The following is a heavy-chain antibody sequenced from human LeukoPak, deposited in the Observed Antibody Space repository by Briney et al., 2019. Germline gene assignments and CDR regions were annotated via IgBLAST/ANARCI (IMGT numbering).Heavy chain of an antibody. V-gene: IGHV3-49*03. CDR2: IRSKAYGETA. Sequence: GGSLRLSCTASGFTFDDYAMSWIRQAPGKGLEWVGFIRSKAYGETADYAASVKGRFTISRDDSKAIAYLQMNSLKTEDTAVYHCTRDRGAYNLYDYWGQGTLVTVSS. CDR1: GFTFDDYA. D-gene: IGHD1-1*01. J-gene: IGHJ4*02. CDR3: TRDRGAYNLYDY.